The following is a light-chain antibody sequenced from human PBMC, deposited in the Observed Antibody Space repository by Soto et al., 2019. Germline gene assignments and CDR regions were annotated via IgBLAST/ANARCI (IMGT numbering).Light chain of an antibody. CDR1: QSISSY. CDR3: QQSYSTLRT. V-gene: IGKV1-39*01. CDR2: AAS. J-gene: IGKJ1*01. Sequence: DIQMTQSPSSLSASVGDRVTITCRASQSISSYLNWYQQKPGKAPKLLIYAASSLQSGVPSRFSGSGSGTDFTLTISSLQPEDSATYYRQQSYSTLRTFGQGTKVDIK.